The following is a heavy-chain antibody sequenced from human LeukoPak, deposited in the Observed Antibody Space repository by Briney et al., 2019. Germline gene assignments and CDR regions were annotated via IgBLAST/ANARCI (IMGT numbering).Heavy chain of an antibody. CDR1: GGTFSSYA. V-gene: IGHV1-69*13. D-gene: IGHD2-2*01. J-gene: IGHJ3*02. CDR3: ARDLVPAAISAFDI. Sequence: GASVKVSCKASGGTFSSYAISWVRQAPGQGLEWMGGIIPIFGTANYAQKFQGRVTITADESTSTAYMELRSLRSEDTAVYYCARDLVPAAISAFDIWGQGTMVTVSS. CDR2: IIPIFGTA.